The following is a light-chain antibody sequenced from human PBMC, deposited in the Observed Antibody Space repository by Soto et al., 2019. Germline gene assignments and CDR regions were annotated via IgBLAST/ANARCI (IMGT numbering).Light chain of an antibody. J-gene: IGLJ7*01. CDR1: SSNIGNNY. Sequence: QSVLTQPPSASGTPGQRVTISCSGSSSNIGNNYVCWYQQYPGTAPKLLIYRNNQRPSGVPDRFSGSKSDTSASLAISGLRSDDEAEYFCAAWDDRLSGRVFGGGTQLTVL. CDR2: RNN. V-gene: IGLV1-47*01. CDR3: AAWDDRLSGRV.